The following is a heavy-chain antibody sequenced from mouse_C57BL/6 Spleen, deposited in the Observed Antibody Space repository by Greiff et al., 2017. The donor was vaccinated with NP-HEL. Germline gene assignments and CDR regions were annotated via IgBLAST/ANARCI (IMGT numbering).Heavy chain of an antibody. J-gene: IGHJ1*03. CDR1: GYTFTDYN. D-gene: IGHD1-1*01. V-gene: IGHV1-18*01. CDR2: INPNNGGT. Sequence: VQLPQSGPELVKPGASVTIPCKASGYTFTDYNMDWVKQSHGKSLEWIGDINPNNGGTIYNQKFKGKATLTVDTSSSTAYMELRSLTSEDTAVYYCATITTVVAPYWYFDVWGTGTTVTVSS. CDR3: ATITTVVAPYWYFDV.